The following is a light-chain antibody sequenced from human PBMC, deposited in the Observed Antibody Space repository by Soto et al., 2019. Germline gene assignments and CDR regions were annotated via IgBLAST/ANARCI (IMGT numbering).Light chain of an antibody. CDR1: QSISNY. CDR3: QQTYSAPLT. V-gene: IGKV1-39*01. CDR2: GAS. J-gene: IGKJ4*01. Sequence: DIQMTQSPFSLPASVGDRVNITCRASQSISNYLNWYQHKPGRAPGLLIHGASSLQGGVPSRFSGSGSGTDFTLTISSLHPEDFTTYYCQQTYSAPLTFGGGTRVEF.